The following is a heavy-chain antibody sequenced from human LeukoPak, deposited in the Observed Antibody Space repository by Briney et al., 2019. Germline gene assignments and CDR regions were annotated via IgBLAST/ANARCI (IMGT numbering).Heavy chain of an antibody. CDR2: IYYRGST. CDR1: GGSISSYY. D-gene: IGHD6-19*01. J-gene: IGHJ2*01. V-gene: IGHV4-59*08. Sequence: PSETLSLTCTVSGGSISSYYWSWIRQPPGKGLEWIGYIYYRGSTNYNPSLKSRVTISVDTSKNQFSLKLSSVTAADTAVYYCASQGYSSGWYDHWYFDLWGRGTLVTVSS. CDR3: ASQGYSSGWYDHWYFDL.